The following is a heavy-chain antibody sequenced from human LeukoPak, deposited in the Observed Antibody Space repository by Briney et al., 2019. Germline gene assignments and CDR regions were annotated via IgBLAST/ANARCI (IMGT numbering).Heavy chain of an antibody. CDR1: GYTFTSYG. V-gene: IGHV1-18*01. Sequence: GASVKVSCKASGYTFTSYGISWVRQAPGQGLEWMGWISAYNGNTNYAQKLQGRVTMTTDTSTSTAYMELRSLRSDDTAVYYCAKAGAYCGGDCYRGLLYYFDYWGQGTLVTVSS. CDR2: ISAYNGNT. D-gene: IGHD2-21*02. J-gene: IGHJ4*02. CDR3: AKAGAYCGGDCYRGLLYYFDY.